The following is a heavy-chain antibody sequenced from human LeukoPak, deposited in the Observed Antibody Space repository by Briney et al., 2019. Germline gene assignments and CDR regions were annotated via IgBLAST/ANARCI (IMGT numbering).Heavy chain of an antibody. CDR3: VRLSYYYDSSGPS. CDR2: IIPIFGTA. D-gene: IGHD3-22*01. J-gene: IGHJ4*02. CDR1: GGTFSSYA. V-gene: IGHV1-69*01. Sequence: SVKVSCKASGGTFSSYAISWVRQAPGQGLEWMGGIIPIFGTANYAQKFQGRVTITADESTSTAYMELSSLRSEDTAVYYCVRLSYYYDSSGPSWGQGTLVTVSS.